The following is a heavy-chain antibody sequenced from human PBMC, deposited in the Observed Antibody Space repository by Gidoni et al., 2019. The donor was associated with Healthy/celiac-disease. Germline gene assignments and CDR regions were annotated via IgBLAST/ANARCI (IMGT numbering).Heavy chain of an antibody. CDR3: VRLGGGTMVRGAPDY. CDR2: T. V-gene: IGHV4-39*01. Sequence: TYYNPSLKSRVTISVDTSKNQFSLKLSSVTAADTAVYYCVRLGGGTMVRGAPDYWGQGTLVTVSS. J-gene: IGHJ4*02. D-gene: IGHD3-10*01.